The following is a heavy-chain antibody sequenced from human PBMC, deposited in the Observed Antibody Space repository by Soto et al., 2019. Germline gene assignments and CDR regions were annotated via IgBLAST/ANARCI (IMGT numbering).Heavy chain of an antibody. J-gene: IGHJ4*02. CDR2: INAGNGNT. CDR3: ARVGTMIVVAIDY. V-gene: IGHV1-3*01. CDR1: GYTFTSYA. D-gene: IGHD3-22*01. Sequence: ASVKVCCKASGYTFTSYAMHWVRQAPGQRLEWMGWINAGNGNTKYSQKFQGRVTITRDTSASTAYMELSSLRSEDTAVYYCARVGTMIVVAIDYWGQGTLVTVSS.